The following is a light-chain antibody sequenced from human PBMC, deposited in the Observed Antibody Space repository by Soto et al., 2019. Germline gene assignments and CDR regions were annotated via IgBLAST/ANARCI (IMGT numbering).Light chain of an antibody. Sequence: ETVMTQSPVTLSVSPGERATLSCRASQSVSTKVAWYQQRPGQAPRLLISDASVRATGIPARFSGSGSGTAFTLTISSLQSEDFAVYYCQQYNNWPLTFGGGTKVEIK. CDR3: QQYNNWPLT. J-gene: IGKJ4*01. V-gene: IGKV3-15*01. CDR1: QSVSTK. CDR2: DAS.